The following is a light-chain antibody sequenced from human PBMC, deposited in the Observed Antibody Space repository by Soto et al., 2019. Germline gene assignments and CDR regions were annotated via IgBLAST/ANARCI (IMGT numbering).Light chain of an antibody. CDR1: SNDIGGYNY. CDR3: SSYSNSNTLWV. CDR2: EVT. V-gene: IGLV2-14*01. J-gene: IGLJ3*02. Sequence: ALTQPASLSGSPGQSITISCAGTSNDIGGYNYVSWYQQHPGRAPKLMIYEVTNRPLGVSNRFSGSKSGNTASLTISGLQDEDEADYYCSSYSNSNTLWVFGGGTKVTVL.